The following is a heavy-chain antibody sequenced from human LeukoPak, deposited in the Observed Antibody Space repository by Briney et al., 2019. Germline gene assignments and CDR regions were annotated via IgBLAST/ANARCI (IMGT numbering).Heavy chain of an antibody. CDR1: GFTLSSYW. CDR2: INQDVSEI. V-gene: IGHV3-7*01. D-gene: IGHD3/OR15-3a*01. CDR3: ARDLRTDSSFSPFDY. J-gene: IGHJ4*02. Sequence: SGGSLRPSCAASGFTLSSYWMSWVRQAPGEGLEWVANINQDVSEINYVDSVKGRFTISRDNGKNSLYLQMNSLRAEDTAVYYCARDLRTDSSFSPFDYWGQGTLVTVSS.